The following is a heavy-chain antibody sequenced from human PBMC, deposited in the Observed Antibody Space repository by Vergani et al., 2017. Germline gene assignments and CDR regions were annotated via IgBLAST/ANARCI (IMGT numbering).Heavy chain of an antibody. J-gene: IGHJ5*02. CDR3: ARELLELPRAGWFDP. CDR1: GFTFSSYA. Sequence: VQLVESGGGVVRPGGSLRLSCAASGFTFSSYAMHWVRQAPGKGLEWVAVISYDGSNKYYADSVKGRFTISRDNSKNTLYLQMNSLRAEDTAVYYCARELLELPRAGWFDPWGQGTLVTVSS. D-gene: IGHD1-7*01. V-gene: IGHV3-30-3*01. CDR2: ISYDGSNK.